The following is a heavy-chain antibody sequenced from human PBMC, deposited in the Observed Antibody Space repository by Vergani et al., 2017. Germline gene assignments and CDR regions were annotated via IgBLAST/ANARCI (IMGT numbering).Heavy chain of an antibody. CDR2: IYHSGST. CDR3: ARQAGIAVAAFDY. Sequence: QVQLQESGPGLVKPSETLSLTCAVSGYSISSGYYWGWIRQPPGKGLGWIGSIYHSGSTYYNPSLKSRVTISVDTSKNQFSLKLSSVTAADTAVYYCARQAGIAVAAFDYWGQGTLVTVSS. D-gene: IGHD6-19*01. J-gene: IGHJ4*02. CDR1: GYSISSGYY. V-gene: IGHV4-38-2*01.